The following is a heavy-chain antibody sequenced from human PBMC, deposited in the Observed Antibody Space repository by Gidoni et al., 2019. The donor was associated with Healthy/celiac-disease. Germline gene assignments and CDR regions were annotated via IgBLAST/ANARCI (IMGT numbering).Heavy chain of an antibody. Sequence: DINWVRQATGQGLAWMGWMNPNSGNTGYAQKFQGRVTMNTNTSISTAYMELSSLRSKDTAVYYCARGAIVVVPAAMAAYYFDYWGQGTLVTVSS. V-gene: IGHV1-8*01. CDR3: ARGAIVVVPAAMAAYYFDY. D-gene: IGHD2-2*01. J-gene: IGHJ4*02. CDR1: D. CDR2: MNPNSGNT.